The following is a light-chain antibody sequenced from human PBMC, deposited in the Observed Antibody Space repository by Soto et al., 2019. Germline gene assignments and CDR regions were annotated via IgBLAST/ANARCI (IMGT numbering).Light chain of an antibody. J-gene: IGKJ5*01. CDR2: VAS. V-gene: IGKV1-39*01. Sequence: DIQMTQSPSSVSAFVGESVTITCHASQRISRYLNWYQQKPGKAPNLLIYVASSLQSEVPSRFSGSGSGTDFTLTITSMQPEDFATYYCQQSYGTPITFGQGTRLEIK. CDR1: QRISRY. CDR3: QQSYGTPIT.